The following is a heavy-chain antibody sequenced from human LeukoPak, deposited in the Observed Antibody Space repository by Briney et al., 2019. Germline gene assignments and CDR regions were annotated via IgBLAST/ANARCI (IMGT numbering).Heavy chain of an antibody. CDR3: ARLGKYSSIRDY. J-gene: IGHJ4*02. Sequence: KPSGTLSLTCAVSGGSISSSSYYWGWIRQPPGKGLEWIGSIYYSGSTYYNPSLKSRVTISVDTSKNQFSLKLSSVTAADTAVYYCARLGKYSSIRDYWGQGTLVTVSS. CDR1: GGSISSSSYY. D-gene: IGHD6-13*01. CDR2: IYYSGST. V-gene: IGHV4-39*01.